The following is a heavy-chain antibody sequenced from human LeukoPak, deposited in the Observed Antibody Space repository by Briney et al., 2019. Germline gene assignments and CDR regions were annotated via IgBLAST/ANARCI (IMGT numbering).Heavy chain of an antibody. CDR2: ICASTTNT. J-gene: IGHJ4*02. V-gene: IGHV3-23*01. D-gene: IGHD4-17*01. CDR1: GFTVSGNY. Sequence: GGSLSLSCAASGFTVSGNYMSWGRQALGQGLEWGSVICASTTNTYYADSVKARFTISTDNSKNTLYLQMNSLRAEDTAVYYCAKDQGYTVWPLFDYWGQGTLVTVSP. CDR3: AKDQGYTVWPLFDY.